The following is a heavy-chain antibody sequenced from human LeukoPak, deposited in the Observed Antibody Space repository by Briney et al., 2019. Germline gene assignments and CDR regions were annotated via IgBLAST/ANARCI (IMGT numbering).Heavy chain of an antibody. V-gene: IGHV1-2*02. CDR2: INPNSGGT. CDR1: RYTFTGYY. Sequence: ASVKVSCKASRYTFTGYYMHWVRQAPGQGLEWMGWINPNSGGTNYAQKFQGRVTMTRDTSISTAYMELSRLRSDDTAVYYCAREVSYGSGIIEFDPWGQGTLVTVSS. CDR3: AREVSYGSGIIEFDP. D-gene: IGHD3-10*01. J-gene: IGHJ5*02.